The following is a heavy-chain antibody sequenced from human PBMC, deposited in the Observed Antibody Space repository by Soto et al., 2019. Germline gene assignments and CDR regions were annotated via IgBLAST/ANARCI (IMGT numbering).Heavy chain of an antibody. J-gene: IGHJ6*02. D-gene: IGHD5-18*01. CDR2: IYYSGST. CDR1: GGSISSGGYY. CDR3: AIGGGGEYSYGLPPTRYGMDV. V-gene: IGHV4-31*03. Sequence: SETLSLTCTVSGGSISSGGYYWSWIRQHPGKGLEWIGYIYYSGSTYYNPTLKSRVTISVDTSKNQFSLKLSSVTAADTAVYYCAIGGGGEYSYGLPPTRYGMDVWGQGTTVTVSS.